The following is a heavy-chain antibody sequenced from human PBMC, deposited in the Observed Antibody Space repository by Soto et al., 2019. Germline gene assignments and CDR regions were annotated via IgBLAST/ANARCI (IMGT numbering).Heavy chain of an antibody. CDR3: ARDYYDSNY. Sequence: SETLSLTCAVYGGSFSGYYWSWIRQPPGKGLEWIGEINHSGSTNYNPSLKSRVTISVDTSKNQFSLKLSSVTAADTAAYYCARDYYDSNYWGQGTLVTVSS. V-gene: IGHV4-34*01. D-gene: IGHD3-22*01. J-gene: IGHJ4*02. CDR1: GGSFSGYY. CDR2: INHSGST.